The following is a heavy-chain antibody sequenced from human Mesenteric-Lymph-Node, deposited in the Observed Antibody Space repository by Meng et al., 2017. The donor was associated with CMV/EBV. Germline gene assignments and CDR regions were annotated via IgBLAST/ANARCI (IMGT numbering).Heavy chain of an antibody. V-gene: IGHV1-69*05. CDR2: IIPIYGTS. CDR3: ESEGKYCSRTNYYTGPIDQ. CDR1: GGTFTYYG. Sequence: SVKVSCKASGGTFTYYGVSWVRQAPGQGLEWMAGIIPIYGTSNYAQEFQGRVSVSTDESTSTVYMELNSLESEDTAVYYGESEGKYCSRTNYYTGPIDQWGQGSLVTVSS. J-gene: IGHJ4*02. D-gene: IGHD2-2*02.